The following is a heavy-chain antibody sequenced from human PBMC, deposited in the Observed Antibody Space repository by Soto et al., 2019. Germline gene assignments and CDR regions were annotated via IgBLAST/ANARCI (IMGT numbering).Heavy chain of an antibody. Sequence: QLQLQESGPGLVKPSETLSLTCTVSGDSIRSDDHYWGWIRKSPGKRLEWIGSIYHNGGTSYNPSPKSRVXPXVXPTNNQFSLRVTSVTPADTAIYCCAKQARDAYSLRSSLYFVHWGQGTLVTVSS. J-gene: IGHJ4*02. CDR2: IYHNGGT. D-gene: IGHD4-4*01. V-gene: IGHV4-39*01. CDR1: GDSIRSDDHY. CDR3: AKQARDAYSLRSSLYFVH.